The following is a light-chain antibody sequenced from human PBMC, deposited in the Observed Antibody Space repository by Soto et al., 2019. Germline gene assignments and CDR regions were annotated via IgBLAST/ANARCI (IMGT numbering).Light chain of an antibody. V-gene: IGLV3-21*02. CDR3: QVWESGRGV. Sequence: SYELTQPPSVSVAPGQTAMITCGGNNIGGKSVHWYQQKPGQAPVLVVYDDSDRPSGIPERFSGSNSVNTATLTISRVAAGDEADYYCQVWESGRGVFGTGTKVTVX. J-gene: IGLJ1*01. CDR1: NIGGKS. CDR2: DDS.